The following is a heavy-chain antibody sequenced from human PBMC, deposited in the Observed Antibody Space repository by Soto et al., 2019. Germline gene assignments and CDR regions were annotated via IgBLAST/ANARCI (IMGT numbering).Heavy chain of an antibody. J-gene: IGHJ4*02. D-gene: IGHD3-22*01. CDR3: ARQRRYYYDSSGYPDY. CDR2: IFYTGST. CDR1: CDSISSSTYY. Sequence: SETLSLTCTVSCDSISSSTYYWGWIRQPPGKGLEWIGSIFYTGSTFDNPSLKSRVTVSIDTSKNQFSLKLSSVTAADTAVYYCARQRRYYYDSSGYPDYWGQGTLVTVSS. V-gene: IGHV4-39*01.